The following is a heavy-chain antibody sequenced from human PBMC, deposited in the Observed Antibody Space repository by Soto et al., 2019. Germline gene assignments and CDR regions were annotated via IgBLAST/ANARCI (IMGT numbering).Heavy chain of an antibody. D-gene: IGHD3-22*01. V-gene: IGHV4-39*01. J-gene: IGHJ4*02. Sequence: SETLSLTCTVSGGSISSSSYWWGWIRQSPSMGLDWIGSAYSSGSTYYSPSLKSRVTISVDTSKNQFSLKLSSVTAADTAVYYCARQGYDSSGYYRPDPYYFDYWGQGTLVTVSS. CDR2: AYSSGST. CDR1: GGSISSSSYW. CDR3: ARQGYDSSGYYRPDPYYFDY.